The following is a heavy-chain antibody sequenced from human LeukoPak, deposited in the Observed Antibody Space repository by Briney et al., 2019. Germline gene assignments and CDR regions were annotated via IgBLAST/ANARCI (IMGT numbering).Heavy chain of an antibody. J-gene: IGHJ4*02. D-gene: IGHD3-3*01. Sequence: PGGSLRLSCTVSGLRFSNYAMTWVRQAPGKGLEWISYISGSGSSTYYADFVKGRFTVSRDNSKNSVYLELNSLRAEDRAIYFCAKGVQNFDFWMFDYWGQGALVTVSS. V-gene: IGHV3-23*01. CDR3: AKGVQNFDFWMFDY. CDR2: ISGSGSST. CDR1: GLRFSNYA.